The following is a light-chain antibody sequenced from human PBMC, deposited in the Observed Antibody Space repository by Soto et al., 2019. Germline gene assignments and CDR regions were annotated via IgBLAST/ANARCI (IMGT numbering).Light chain of an antibody. V-gene: IGKV1-39*01. Sequence: IQMTHSPSTLSAPVGVRVTIACRSSQIISSYLNWYQQKPGKAPKLLIFAASSLQSGVPSRFSGSGSGTDFTLTISSLQSEDFATYYCQQSYSTPLTFGGGTKVDIK. CDR2: AAS. J-gene: IGKJ4*01. CDR3: QQSYSTPLT. CDR1: QIISSY.